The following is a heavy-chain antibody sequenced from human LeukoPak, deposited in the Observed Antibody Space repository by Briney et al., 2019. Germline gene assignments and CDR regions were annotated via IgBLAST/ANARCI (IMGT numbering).Heavy chain of an antibody. V-gene: IGHV4-59*08. Sequence: SETLSLTCTVSGGSISSYYWSWIRQPPGKGLEWIGYIYYSGSTNYNPSLKSRVTISVDTSKNQFSLKLSSVTAADTAVYYCARHAPNTVVVPAAIDYWGQGTLVTVSS. CDR2: IYYSGST. D-gene: IGHD2-2*02. CDR1: GGSISSYY. J-gene: IGHJ4*02. CDR3: ARHAPNTVVVPAAIDY.